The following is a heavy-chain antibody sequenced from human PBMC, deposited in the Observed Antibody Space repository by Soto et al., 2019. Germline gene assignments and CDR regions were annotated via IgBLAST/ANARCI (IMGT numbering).Heavy chain of an antibody. Sequence: QLQLQESGPGLVTPSETLSLTCTVSGGSISSSSYFWAWVRQSPAKGLEWIGSINYRRTTFYSASLKTRVTISIDTSRNQSSLTLNPVTAADPAVYYCARLVACNGGSCKFAPWGQGTLVTVSS. D-gene: IGHD2-15*01. V-gene: IGHV4-39*01. CDR3: ARLVACNGGSCKFAP. CDR2: INYRRTT. CDR1: GGSISSSSYF. J-gene: IGHJ5*02.